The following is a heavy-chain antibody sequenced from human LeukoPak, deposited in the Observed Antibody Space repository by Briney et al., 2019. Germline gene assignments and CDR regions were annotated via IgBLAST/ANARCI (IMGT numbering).Heavy chain of an antibody. CDR3: TGGRCSSTSCYPRGY. CDR2: IKSKTDGGTT. J-gene: IGHJ4*02. Sequence: PGGSLRLSCAASGFTFNNAWMSWVRQAPGKGLEWVGRIKSKTDGGTTDYAAPVKGRFTISRDDSKNTLYLQMNSLKTEDTAVYYCTGGRCSSTSCYPRGYWGQGTLVTVSS. V-gene: IGHV3-15*01. CDR1: GFTFNNAW. D-gene: IGHD2-2*01.